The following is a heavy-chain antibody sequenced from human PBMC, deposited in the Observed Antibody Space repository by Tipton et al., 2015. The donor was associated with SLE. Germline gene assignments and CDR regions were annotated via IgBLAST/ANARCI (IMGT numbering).Heavy chain of an antibody. CDR3: ARAPRGRDMYYFDY. V-gene: IGHV1-8*03. J-gene: IGHJ4*02. CDR1: GYTFTTYD. CDR2: MNPNSGNT. Sequence: QLVQSGAEVKKPGASVKVSCKASGYTFTTYDINWVRQATGQGLEWMGWMNPNSGNTGYAQKFQGRVTITRNTSISTAYMELSSLRSEDTAVYYCARAPRGRDMYYFDYWGQGTLVTVSS. D-gene: IGHD1-26*01.